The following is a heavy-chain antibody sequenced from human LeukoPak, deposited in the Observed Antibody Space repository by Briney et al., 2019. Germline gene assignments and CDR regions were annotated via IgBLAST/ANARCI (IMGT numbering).Heavy chain of an antibody. D-gene: IGHD1-26*01. V-gene: IGHV3-23*01. CDR3: AKLREWELPDLFDY. CDR1: GFTFSSYA. Sequence: PGGSLRLSCAASGFTFSSYAMSWVRQAPGKGLEWVSTISGGGDSTYYADSVKGRFTISRDNSKNTLYLQMNSLRAEDTAVYYCAKLREWELPDLFDYWGQGTLVTVSS. J-gene: IGHJ4*02. CDR2: ISGGGDST.